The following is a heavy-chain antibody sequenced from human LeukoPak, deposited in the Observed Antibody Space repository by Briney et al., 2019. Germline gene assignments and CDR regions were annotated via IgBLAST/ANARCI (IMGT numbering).Heavy chain of an antibody. J-gene: IGHJ4*02. CDR2: ISSSSSYI. CDR1: GLTFSSYS. V-gene: IGHV3-21*01. CDR3: ASEYYDILTGYGY. Sequence: GGSLRLSCATSGLTFSSYSMNWVPQAPGKGLEWVSSISSSSSYISYADSVKGRYTNSRDNAKNSLYLQMNGLRAEDTAVYYCASEYYDILTGYGYWGQGTLVTVSS. D-gene: IGHD3-9*01.